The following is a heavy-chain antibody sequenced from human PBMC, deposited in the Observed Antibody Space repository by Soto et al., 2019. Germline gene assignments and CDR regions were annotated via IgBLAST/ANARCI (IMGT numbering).Heavy chain of an antibody. Sequence: SVKVSCKASGGTFSSYAISWVRQAPGQGLEWMGGIIPIFGTANYAQKFQGRVTITADESTSTAYMELSSLRSEDTAVYYCAREYSSSSGGFDPWGQGTLVTVSS. CDR3: AREYSSSSGGFDP. V-gene: IGHV1-69*13. J-gene: IGHJ5*02. D-gene: IGHD6-6*01. CDR2: IIPIFGTA. CDR1: GGTFSSYA.